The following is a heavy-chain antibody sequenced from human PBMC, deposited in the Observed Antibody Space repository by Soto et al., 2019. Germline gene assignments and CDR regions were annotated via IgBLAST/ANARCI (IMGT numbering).Heavy chain of an antibody. CDR2: IWYDGSNK. J-gene: IGHJ4*02. V-gene: IGHV3-33*01. CDR1: GFTFSSYG. D-gene: IGHD3-9*01. CDR3: ARDPLLRYFDWLLL. Sequence: HPWGSLRLSCAASGFTFSSYGMHWVRQAPGKGLEWVAVIWYDGSNKYYADSVKGRFTISRDNSKNTLYLQMNSLRAEDTAVYYCARDPLLRYFDWLLLWGQGTLVTVSS.